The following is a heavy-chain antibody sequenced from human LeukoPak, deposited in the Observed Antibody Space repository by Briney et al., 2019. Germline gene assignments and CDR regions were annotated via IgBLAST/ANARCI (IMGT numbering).Heavy chain of an antibody. D-gene: IGHD2-15*01. Sequence: GGSLRLSCAASGFTVSSSYMSWVRQAPGKGLEWVSVIHSGGNTYYADSVKGRFTISRDNSKNTLYPQMNSLRAEDTAVYYCTRDLNSGGSCWGQGTLVTVSS. CDR3: TRDLNSGGSC. V-gene: IGHV3-53*01. CDR1: GFTVSSSY. J-gene: IGHJ4*02. CDR2: IHSGGNT.